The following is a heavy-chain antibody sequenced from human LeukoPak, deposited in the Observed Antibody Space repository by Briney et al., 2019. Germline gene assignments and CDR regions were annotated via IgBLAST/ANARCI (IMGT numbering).Heavy chain of an antibody. Sequence: GGSLRLSCAASGFTFSSYAMHWVRQAPGKGLEWVAVISYDGSNKYYADSVKGRFTISRDNSKNTLYLQMNSLRAEDTAMYYCARGPDPRWWELPNYYYYYMDVWGKGTTVTVSS. V-gene: IGHV3-30*04. J-gene: IGHJ6*03. CDR3: ARGPDPRWWELPNYYYYYMDV. CDR1: GFTFSSYA. CDR2: ISYDGSNK. D-gene: IGHD1-26*01.